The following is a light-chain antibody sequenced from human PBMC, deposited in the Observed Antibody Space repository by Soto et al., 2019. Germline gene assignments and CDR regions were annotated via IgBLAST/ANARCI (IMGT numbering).Light chain of an antibody. CDR2: DNS. Sequence: QSVLMQPPSVSAAPGQKVTISCSGSSSNIGNNYVSWYQQFPGTAPKLLIYDNSKRPSGIPDRFSGSRSGTSATLGITGLQTGDEADYYCGTWDSNLRVVFGGGTKLTVL. CDR1: SSNIGNNY. J-gene: IGLJ2*01. CDR3: GTWDSNLRVV. V-gene: IGLV1-51*01.